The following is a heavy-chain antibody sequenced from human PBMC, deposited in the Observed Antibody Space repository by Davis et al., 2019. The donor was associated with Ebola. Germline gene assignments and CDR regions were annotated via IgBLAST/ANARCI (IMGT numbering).Heavy chain of an antibody. CDR2: ISSGSFTI. V-gene: IGHV3-48*02. J-gene: IGHJ4*02. D-gene: IGHD3-3*01. Sequence: PGGSLRLSCAASGITFSRYSMNWVRHAPGKGLAWVAFISSGSFTIHYADSVKGRFTISRDNAKNSLFLQMNSLRDEDTAVYYCARWSILGQWGQGTLVTVSS. CDR1: GITFSRYS. CDR3: ARWSILGQ.